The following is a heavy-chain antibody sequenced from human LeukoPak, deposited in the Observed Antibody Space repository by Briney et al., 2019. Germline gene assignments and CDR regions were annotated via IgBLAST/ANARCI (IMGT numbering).Heavy chain of an antibody. V-gene: IGHV3-23*01. CDR2: ISGGATA. CDR1: GFTFSNYA. J-gene: IGHJ4*02. D-gene: IGHD6-19*01. Sequence: GGSLRLSCAASGFTFSNYAMSWVRQAPGRGLDWVSIISGGATAYYADSVKGRFTISRDNSKTMLYLQMNSLRAEDTAVYYCAKTGSGWSHFDSWGQGTLVTVSS. CDR3: AKTGSGWSHFDS.